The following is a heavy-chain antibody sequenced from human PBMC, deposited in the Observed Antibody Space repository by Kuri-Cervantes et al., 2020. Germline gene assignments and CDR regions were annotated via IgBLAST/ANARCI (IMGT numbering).Heavy chain of an antibody. D-gene: IGHD3-3*01. V-gene: IGHV4-4*02. CDR1: GGSISSGTW. J-gene: IGHJ6*02. CDR3: ARAPYDFWSGYYAQPSYYYGMDV. CDR2: VSHSGSA. Sequence: SETLSLTCAVSGGSISSGTWWTWVRQPPGKGLEWIGEVSHSGSANYSPSIKSRVTISVDKSKSQFSLTLYSVTPADTAVYYCARAPYDFWSGYYAQPSYYYGMDVWGQGTTVTVSS.